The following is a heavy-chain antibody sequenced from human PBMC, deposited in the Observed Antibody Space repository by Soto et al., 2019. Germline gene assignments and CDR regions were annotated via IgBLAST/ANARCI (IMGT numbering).Heavy chain of an antibody. CDR3: LKNRTDTLSFDY. CDR2: VTHDGSLY. D-gene: IGHD1-1*01. V-gene: IGHV3-30*18. Sequence: QVPLVESGGGVVQPGRSLRLSCVASGFTFSSCAMHWVRQVPGKGLEWLAVVTHDGSLYPYAYSVKGRFSISRDNSRKTPFPQINSPRPEDTAVYYCLKNRTDTLSFDYRGQGTLVTVAA. CDR1: GFTFSSCA. J-gene: IGHJ4*02.